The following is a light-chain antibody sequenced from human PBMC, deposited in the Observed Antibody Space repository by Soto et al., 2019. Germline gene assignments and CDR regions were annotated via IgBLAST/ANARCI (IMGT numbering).Light chain of an antibody. CDR3: FSYAGSYNWV. V-gene: IGLV2-8*01. CDR2: EVN. J-gene: IGLJ3*02. Sequence: QSVLTQPPSASGSPGQSVTISCTGISSDVGAYVYVSWYQHHPGKAPKLMIYEVNKRPSGVPDRFSGSKSGYTASLSISGLQAEDEADYYCFSYAGSYNWVFGGGTKVTVL. CDR1: SSDVGAYVY.